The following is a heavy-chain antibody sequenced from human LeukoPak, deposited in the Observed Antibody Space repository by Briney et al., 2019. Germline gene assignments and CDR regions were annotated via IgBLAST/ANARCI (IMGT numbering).Heavy chain of an antibody. J-gene: IGHJ4*02. D-gene: IGHD3-10*01. CDR1: GFTFSSYA. CDR2: ISGSGGST. V-gene: IGHV3-23*01. CDR3: AKSFYYNSGSWGIFDY. Sequence: GGSLRLSCAASGFTFSSYAMSWVRQAPGKGLEWVSGISGSGGSTYYADSVTGRFTISRDNSKNTLYLQMNSLRAEDTAVYYCAKSFYYNSGSWGIFDYWGQGTLVTVPS.